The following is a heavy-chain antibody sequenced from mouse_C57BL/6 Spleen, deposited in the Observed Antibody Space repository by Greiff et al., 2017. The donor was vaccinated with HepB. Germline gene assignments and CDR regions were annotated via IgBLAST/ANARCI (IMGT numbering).Heavy chain of an antibody. CDR3: ERLRWDDCDY. V-gene: IGHV1-82*01. CDR2: LYPGDGDT. Sequence: QVQLKESGPELVKPGASVKISCKASGYAFSSSWMNWVKQRPGKGLEWIGRLYPGDGDTNYNGKFKGKATLTADKSSSTAYMQLSSLTSEDSAVYFCERLRWDDCDYWGQGTTLTVSS. J-gene: IGHJ2*01. CDR1: GYAFSSSW. D-gene: IGHD4-1*01.